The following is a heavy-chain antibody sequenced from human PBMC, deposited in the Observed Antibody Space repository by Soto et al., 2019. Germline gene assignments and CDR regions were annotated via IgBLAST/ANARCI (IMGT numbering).Heavy chain of an antibody. CDR1: GFTFSDYY. CDR2: IRNKANSYST. Sequence: EVQLVESGGGLVQPGGSLRLSCTVSGFTFSDYYMDWVRQAPGKGLELVGRIRNKANSYSTDYAASVKGRFTISRDYSKNSLYLQMNSRKPEDTALYYCVRGDLSVNWGQGTLVTVAS. J-gene: IGHJ4*02. V-gene: IGHV3-72*01. CDR3: VRGDLSVN.